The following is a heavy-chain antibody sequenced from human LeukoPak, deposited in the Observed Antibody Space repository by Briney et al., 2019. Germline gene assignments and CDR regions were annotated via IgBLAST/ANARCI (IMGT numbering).Heavy chain of an antibody. D-gene: IGHD3-22*01. CDR1: GGSFSGYY. Sequence: PSETLSLTCAVYGGSFSGYYWSWIRQPPGKGLEWIGYIYYSGSTNYNPSLKSRVTISVDTSKNQFSLKLSSVTAADTAVYYCARGSMLNYYDSSPLDYWGQGTLVTVSS. V-gene: IGHV4-59*01. CDR3: ARGSMLNYYDSSPLDY. J-gene: IGHJ4*02. CDR2: IYYSGST.